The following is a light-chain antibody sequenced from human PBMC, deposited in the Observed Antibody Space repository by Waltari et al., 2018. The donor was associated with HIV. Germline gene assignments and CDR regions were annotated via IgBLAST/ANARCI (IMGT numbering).Light chain of an antibody. V-gene: IGKV3-20*01. CDR2: DAS. Sequence: ETILTQSPGTLSLSPGERATLSCRARQSVSSSHLAWYQQKPGQAPRLLVYDASSRATGIQDRFSGSGAGTDFILTINGLEPEDFAVYYCQQYDNSRWTFGQGTKVEIK. CDR1: QSVSSSH. CDR3: QQYDNSRWT. J-gene: IGKJ1*01.